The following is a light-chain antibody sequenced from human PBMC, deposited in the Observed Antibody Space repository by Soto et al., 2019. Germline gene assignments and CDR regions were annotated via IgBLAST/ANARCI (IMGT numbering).Light chain of an antibody. CDR2: EVT. V-gene: IGLV2-14*01. CDR3: CSFTSGNTAYV. Sequence: QSALTQPGSVSGSPGQSITISCTGTSSDIGGYNYVSWYQQHPGKAPKLMIYEVTNRPSGVSTRFSGSKSGNTASLTISGLQAEDYADYYCCSFTSGNTAYVFGTGTKLTVL. CDR1: SSDIGGYNY. J-gene: IGLJ1*01.